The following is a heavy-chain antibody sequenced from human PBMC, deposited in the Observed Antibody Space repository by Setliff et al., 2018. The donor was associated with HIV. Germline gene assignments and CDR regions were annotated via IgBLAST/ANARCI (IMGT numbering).Heavy chain of an antibody. CDR1: GGTFSSYA. CDR3: ARANLWLGDLPPNYFDY. Sequence: ASVKVSCKASGGTFSSYAISWVRQAPGQGPEWMGWISTYNGNTNYAQKFQGRVTMTRNTSISTAYMELSSLRSEDTAVYYCARANLWLGDLPPNYFDYWGQGTLVTVSS. J-gene: IGHJ4*02. CDR2: ISTYNGNT. D-gene: IGHD3-10*01. V-gene: IGHV1-8*02.